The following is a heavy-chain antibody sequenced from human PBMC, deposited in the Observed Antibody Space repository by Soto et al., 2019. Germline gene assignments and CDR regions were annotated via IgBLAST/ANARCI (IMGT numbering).Heavy chain of an antibody. Sequence: GGSLRLSCVASGVTFSSYAMSWVRQAPGKGLEWVSAVSSSGSTIYYADSVKGRFTISRDNAKNSLYLQMNSLRAEDTAVYYCARDYDILTGYYPPDYWGQGTLVTVSS. V-gene: IGHV3-21*04. J-gene: IGHJ4*02. D-gene: IGHD3-9*01. CDR2: VSSSGSTI. CDR3: ARDYDILTGYYPPDY. CDR1: GVTFSSYA.